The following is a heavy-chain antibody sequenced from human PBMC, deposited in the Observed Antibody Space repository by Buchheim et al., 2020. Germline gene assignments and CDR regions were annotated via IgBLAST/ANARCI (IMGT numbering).Heavy chain of an antibody. J-gene: IGHJ6*02. CDR3: ARALSGRYCSSTSCYRNYYYGMDV. V-gene: IGHV3-33*01. D-gene: IGHD2-2*02. CDR1: GFTFSSYG. Sequence: QVQLVESGGGVVQPGRSLRLSCAASGFTFSSYGMHWVRQAPGKGLEWVAVIWYDGSNKYYADSVKGRFTIYRDNSKNTLYLQMNSLRAEDTAVYYCARALSGRYCSSTSCYRNYYYGMDVWGQGTT. CDR2: IWYDGSNK.